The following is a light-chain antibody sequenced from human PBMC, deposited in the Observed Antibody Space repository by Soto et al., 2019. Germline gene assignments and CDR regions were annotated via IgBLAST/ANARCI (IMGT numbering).Light chain of an antibody. V-gene: IGKV2-28*01. CDR2: LGS. CDR3: MQALQTPS. Sequence: DVVMTQSPLSLPVTPGEPASISCRSSQSLLNRNGKNYLDWYLQKPGQSPQLLIYLGSNRASGVPDRFSGSESGTDFTLKISRVEAEDVGVYYCMQALQTPSFGQGTKLEIK. J-gene: IGKJ2*01. CDR1: QSLLNRNGKNY.